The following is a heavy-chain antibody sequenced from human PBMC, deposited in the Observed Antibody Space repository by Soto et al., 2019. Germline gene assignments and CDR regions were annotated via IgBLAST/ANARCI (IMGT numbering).Heavy chain of an antibody. CDR2: ISSSGSTI. D-gene: IGHD3-22*01. V-gene: IGHV3-48*03. J-gene: IGHJ1*01. CDR1: GFTFSSYE. CDR3: ARNGVVNYDSSGYYHEYFQH. Sequence: HPGGSLRLSCAASGFTFSSYEMNWVRQAPGKGLEWVSYISSSGSTIYYADSVKGRFTISRDNAKNSLYLQMNSLRAEDTAVYYCARNGVVNYDSSGYYHEYFQHWGHGTLVTVSS.